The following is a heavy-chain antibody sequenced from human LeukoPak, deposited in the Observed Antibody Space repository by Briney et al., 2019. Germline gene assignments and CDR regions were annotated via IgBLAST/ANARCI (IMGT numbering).Heavy chain of an antibody. Sequence: SETLSLTCAVYGGSFSGYYWGWIRQPPGPGLEWVGEINHSGSTNYNPSLKSRVNISVDTSKDQFSLKLSSVTAADTAVYYCARDNRDYGDYVEWFDPWGQGTLVTVSS. V-gene: IGHV4-34*01. J-gene: IGHJ5*02. CDR1: GGSFSGYY. D-gene: IGHD4-17*01. CDR3: ARDNRDYGDYVEWFDP. CDR2: INHSGST.